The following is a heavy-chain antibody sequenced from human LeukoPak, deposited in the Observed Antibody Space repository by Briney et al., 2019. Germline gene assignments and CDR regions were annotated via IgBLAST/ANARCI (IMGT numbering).Heavy chain of an antibody. D-gene: IGHD6-19*01. Sequence: AGESLKISCKGSGYSFTTYWIGWVRQMPGKGLEWMGIIYPGDSDTRYSPSFQGQVTISADRSISTAYLQWSSLKASDTAMYYCAKEAVAGGGMVWWFDPWGQGTLVTVSS. CDR2: IYPGDSDT. CDR1: GYSFTTYW. CDR3: AKEAVAGGGMVWWFDP. J-gene: IGHJ5*02. V-gene: IGHV5-51*01.